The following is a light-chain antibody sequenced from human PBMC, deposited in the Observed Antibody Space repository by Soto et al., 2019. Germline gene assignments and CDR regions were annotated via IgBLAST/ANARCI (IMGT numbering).Light chain of an antibody. CDR3: CSYAGSYSQVV. CDR2: DVS. CDR1: SSDVGGYNY. Sequence: QSALTQPRSVSGSPGQSVTISCTGISSDVGGYNYVSWYQQHQGKDPKLMIYDVSKRPSGVPDRFSGSKSGNTASLSISGLQAEDEAAYYCCSYAGSYSQVVFCGGTKLTVL. J-gene: IGLJ2*01. V-gene: IGLV2-11*01.